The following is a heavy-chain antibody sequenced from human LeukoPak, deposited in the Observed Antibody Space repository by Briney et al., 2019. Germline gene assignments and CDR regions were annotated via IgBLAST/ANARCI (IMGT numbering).Heavy chain of an antibody. CDR1: GFAFSDYS. Sequence: GGSLRLSCAGSGFAFSDYSLIWVRQAPGEGLEWVSYINSNSRTIYYADSVKGRFTMSRDNDKNLMYLQMNSLKAEDTAVYYCARDCSGRNWARDFDYWGQGTLVTVSS. J-gene: IGHJ4*02. CDR2: INSNSRTI. D-gene: IGHD2-15*01. CDR3: ARDCSGRNWARDFDY. V-gene: IGHV3-48*01.